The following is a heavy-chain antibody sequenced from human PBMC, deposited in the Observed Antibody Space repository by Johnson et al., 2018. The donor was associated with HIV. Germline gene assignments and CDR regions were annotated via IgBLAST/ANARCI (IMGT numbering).Heavy chain of an antibody. Sequence: QVQLVESGGGVVQPGRSVRLSCVVSGLNFSDYGMHWVRQAPGKGLEWVAIISFDGSNEYYADSVKGRFTISRDNSKNTVYLQMNSLRAEDTAVYYCAKEGITMEVDIWGQGTMVTVSS. CDR1: GLNFSDYG. D-gene: IGHD3-10*01. CDR3: AKEGITMEVDI. J-gene: IGHJ3*02. V-gene: IGHV3-30*04. CDR2: ISFDGSNE.